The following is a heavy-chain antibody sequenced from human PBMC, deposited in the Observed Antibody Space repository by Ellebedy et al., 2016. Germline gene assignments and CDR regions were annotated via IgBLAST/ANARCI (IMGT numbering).Heavy chain of an antibody. J-gene: IGHJ4*02. CDR2: INHSGST. CDR3: ARGLLRWEFIAARIGYYFDY. V-gene: IGHV4-39*07. Sequence: SETLSLTXTVSGASISSRSYYWGWIRQPPGKGLEWIGEINHSGSTNYNPSLKSRVTISVDTSKNQFSLKLSSVTAADTAVYYCARGLLRWEFIAARIGYYFDYWGQGTLVTVSS. CDR1: GASISSRSYY. D-gene: IGHD6-6*01.